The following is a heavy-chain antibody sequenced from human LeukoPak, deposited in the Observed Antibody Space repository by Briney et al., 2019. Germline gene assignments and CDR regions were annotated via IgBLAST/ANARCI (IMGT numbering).Heavy chain of an antibody. CDR2: VSPPGGGT. V-gene: IGHV3-23*01. J-gene: IGHJ4*02. D-gene: IGHD6-6*01. Sequence: GGTLRLSCAASGFTFSNHGMNWVRQAPGKGLEWLSGVSPPGGGTYYADSVKGRFTISRDNAKNTLYLQMNSLRAEDTAVYYCARPLSGYSSSLAYWGQGTLVTVSS. CDR3: ARPLSGYSSSLAY. CDR1: GFTFSNHG.